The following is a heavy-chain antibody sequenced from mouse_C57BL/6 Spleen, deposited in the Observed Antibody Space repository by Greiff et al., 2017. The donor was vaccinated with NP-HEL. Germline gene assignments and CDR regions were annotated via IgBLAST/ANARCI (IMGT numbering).Heavy chain of an antibody. J-gene: IGHJ4*01. Sequence: VQLQQSGAELARPGASVKMSCKASGYTFTSYTMHWVKQRPGQGLEWIGYINPSSGYTKYNQKFKDKATLTADKSSSTAYMQLSSLTSEDSAVYYCARTPLLYLDAMDYWGQGTSVTVSS. D-gene: IGHD2-12*01. V-gene: IGHV1-4*01. CDR2: INPSSGYT. CDR3: ARTPLLYLDAMDY. CDR1: GYTFTSYT.